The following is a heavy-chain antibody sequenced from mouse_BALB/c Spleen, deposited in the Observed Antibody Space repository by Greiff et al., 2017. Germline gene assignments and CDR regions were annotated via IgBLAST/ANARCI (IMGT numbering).Heavy chain of an antibody. Sequence: VQLQQSGPELVKPGASVKISCKASGYSFTGYFMNWVMQSHGKSLEWIGRINPYNGDTFYNQKFKGKATLTVDKSSSTAHMELRSLASEDSAVYYCASGSTGYYFDYWGQGTTLTVSS. CDR1: GYSFTGYF. D-gene: IGHD2-1*01. J-gene: IGHJ2*01. CDR3: ASGSTGYYFDY. V-gene: IGHV1-20*02. CDR2: INPYNGDT.